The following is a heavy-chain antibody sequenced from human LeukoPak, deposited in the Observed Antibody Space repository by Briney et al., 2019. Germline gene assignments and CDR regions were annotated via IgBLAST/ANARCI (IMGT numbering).Heavy chain of an antibody. CDR3: ARDRGVRDAWFDP. CDR1: GGSISSGDYY. V-gene: IGHV4-30-4*08. D-gene: IGHD3-16*01. J-gene: IGHJ5*02. Sequence: SQTLSLTCTVSGGSISSGDYYWSWIRQPPGKGLEWIGYIYYSGSTYYNPSLKSRVTISVDTSKNQFSLKLSSVTAADTAVYYCARDRGVRDAWFDPWGQGTLVTVSS. CDR2: IYYSGST.